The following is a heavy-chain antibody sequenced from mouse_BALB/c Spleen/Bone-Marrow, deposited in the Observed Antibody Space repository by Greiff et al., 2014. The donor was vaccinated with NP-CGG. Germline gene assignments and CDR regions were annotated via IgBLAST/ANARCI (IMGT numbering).Heavy chain of an antibody. J-gene: IGHJ2*01. CDR3: TTLARNYFDY. Sequence: EVQLQQSGTVLARPGASVKMSCKASGYTFTSYWMHWVKQRPGQGLEWIGTIYPGKSGTTYNQKFKGKAKLTAVTSTSTAYMELSSLTNEDSAVYYCTTLARNYFDYWGQGTTLTVSS. CDR1: GYTFTSYW. CDR2: IYPGKSGT. V-gene: IGHV1-5*01. D-gene: IGHD3-1*01.